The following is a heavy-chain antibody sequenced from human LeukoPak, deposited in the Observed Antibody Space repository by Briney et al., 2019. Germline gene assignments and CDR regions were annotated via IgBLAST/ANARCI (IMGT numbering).Heavy chain of an antibody. CDR1: GGSFSGYY. CDR3: ARLWFGELQWFDP. CDR2: INHSGST. J-gene: IGHJ5*02. V-gene: IGHV4-34*01. D-gene: IGHD3-10*01. Sequence: SETLSLTCAVYGGSFSGYYWSWIRQPPGKGLEWIGEINHSGSTNYNPSLKSRVTLSVDTSKNQYSLKLSSVTAADTAVYYCARLWFGELQWFDPWGQGTLVTVSS.